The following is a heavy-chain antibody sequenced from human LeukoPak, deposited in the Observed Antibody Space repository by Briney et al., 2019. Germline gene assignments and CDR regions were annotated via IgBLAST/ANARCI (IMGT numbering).Heavy chain of an antibody. V-gene: IGHV1-18*01. CDR2: ISAYNGNT. J-gene: IGHJ4*02. CDR1: GYTFTSYG. CDR3: ARASLYYYDSSGYLGDY. Sequence: ASVKVSCKASGYTFTSYGISWVRQAPGQGLEWMGWISAYNGNTNYAQKLQGRVTMTTDTSTSTAYMELRSLRSDDTAVYYCARASLYYYDSSGYLGDYWGQGTLVTVSS. D-gene: IGHD3-22*01.